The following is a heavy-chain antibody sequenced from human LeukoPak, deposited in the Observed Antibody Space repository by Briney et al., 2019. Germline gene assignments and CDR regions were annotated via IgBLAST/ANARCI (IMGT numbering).Heavy chain of an antibody. Sequence: GGSLRLSCAASGFTFSSYAMHWVRQAPGKGLEWVAVISYDGSNKYYADSVNGRFTISRDNSKNTLYLQMNSLRAEDTAVYYCARSYVRGSYEVGGIDYWGQGTLVTVSS. CDR1: GFTFSSYA. V-gene: IGHV3-30-3*01. J-gene: IGHJ4*02. CDR2: ISYDGSNK. CDR3: ARSYVRGSYEVGGIDY. D-gene: IGHD6-19*01.